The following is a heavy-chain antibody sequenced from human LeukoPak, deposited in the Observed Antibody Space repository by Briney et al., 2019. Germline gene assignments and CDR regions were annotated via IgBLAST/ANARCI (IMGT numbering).Heavy chain of an antibody. V-gene: IGHV4-59*01. CDR1: DDSISTYY. D-gene: IGHD6-19*01. CDR2: IYYSGST. J-gene: IGHJ4*02. Sequence: SETLSLTCTVSDDSISTYYWSWIRQPPGKGLEWIGYIYYSGSTNYNPSLKSRVTISVDTSKNQFSLKLSSVTAADTAVYYCARAVYSSGWWGYWGQGTLVTVSS. CDR3: ARAVYSSGWWGY.